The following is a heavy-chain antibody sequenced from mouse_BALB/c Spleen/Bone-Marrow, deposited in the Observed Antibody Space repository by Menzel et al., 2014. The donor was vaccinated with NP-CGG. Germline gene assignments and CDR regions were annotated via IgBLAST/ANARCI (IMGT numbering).Heavy chain of an antibody. CDR3: ARRSDYDYFDY. V-gene: IGHV5-6*02. CDR1: GSTFSNYG. D-gene: IGHD2-4*01. J-gene: IGHJ2*01. Sequence: EVKLEESGRNLVKPGGSLKLSCAASGSTFSNYGMSWARQTPDKRLEWVATINSGGRYAFYPDSVKGRFTISRDNAKNTLYLQMSSLKSEDTAMYYCARRSDYDYFDYWGQGTTLTVSS. CDR2: INSGGRYA.